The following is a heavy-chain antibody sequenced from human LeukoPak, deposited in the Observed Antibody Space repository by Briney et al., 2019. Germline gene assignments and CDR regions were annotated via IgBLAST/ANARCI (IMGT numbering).Heavy chain of an antibody. CDR1: GFNFSSYE. J-gene: IGHJ4*02. CDR2: ISSSGRTI. Sequence: PGGSLRLSCAASGFNFSSYEMNWVRQAPGKGLEWVSYISSSGRTIYNADSVKGRFTISRDNAKNSLYLQMNSLRAEDTAVYYCARERNGVFDYWGQGTLVTVSS. CDR3: ARERNGVFDY. V-gene: IGHV3-48*03. D-gene: IGHD3-10*01.